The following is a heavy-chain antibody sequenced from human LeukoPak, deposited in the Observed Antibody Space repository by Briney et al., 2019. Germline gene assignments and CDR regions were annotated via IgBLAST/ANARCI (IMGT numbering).Heavy chain of an antibody. CDR3: AKDFSVYYYDSRVLDY. CDR1: GFTFSSYG. J-gene: IGHJ4*02. V-gene: IGHV3-30*02. D-gene: IGHD3-22*01. CDR2: IRYDGSNK. Sequence: PGGSLRLSCAASGFTFSSYGMHWVRQAPGKGLEWVAFIRYDGSNKYYADSVKGRFTISRDNSKNTLYLQMNSLRAEETAVYFCAKDFSVYYYDSRVLDYWGQGTLVTVSS.